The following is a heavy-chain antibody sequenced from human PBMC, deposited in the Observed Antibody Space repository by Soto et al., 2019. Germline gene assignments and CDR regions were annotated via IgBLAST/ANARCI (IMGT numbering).Heavy chain of an antibody. V-gene: IGHV5-10-1*01. Sequence: GESLKISCKVSGYSFTSYWISWVRQMPGKGLEWMGRIDPSDSYTNYSPSFQGHVTISADKSISTAYLQWSSLKASGTAMYYCAILLSGLSDYGMDVWGQGTTVTVSS. J-gene: IGHJ6*02. CDR1: GYSFTSYW. CDR2: IDPSDSYT. D-gene: IGHD3-16*02. CDR3: AILLSGLSDYGMDV.